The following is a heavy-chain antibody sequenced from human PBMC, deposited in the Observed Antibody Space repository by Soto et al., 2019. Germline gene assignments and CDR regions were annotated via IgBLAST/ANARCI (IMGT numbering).Heavy chain of an antibody. CDR3: ARGPRYGGNSTSYFDY. D-gene: IGHD4-17*01. V-gene: IGHV1-2*04. CDR1: GYTFTGYY. CDR2: INPNSGGT. J-gene: IGHJ4*02. Sequence: ASVKVSCKASGYTFTGYYMHWVRQAPGQGLEWMGRINPNSGGTNYAQKFQGWVTMTRDTSISTAYMELSRLRSDDTAVYYCARGPRYGGNSTSYFDYWGQGTLVTVSS.